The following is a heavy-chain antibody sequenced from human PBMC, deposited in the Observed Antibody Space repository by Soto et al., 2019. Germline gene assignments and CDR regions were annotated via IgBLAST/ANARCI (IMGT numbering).Heavy chain of an antibody. D-gene: IGHD6-19*01. CDR1: GFTFDDYT. CDR2: ISWDGGST. CDR3: AKDISSGWYYFDY. V-gene: IGHV3-43*01. J-gene: IGHJ4*02. Sequence: GGSLRLSCAASGFTFDDYTMHWVRQAPGKGLEWVSLISWDGGSTYYADSVKGRFTISRDNSKNSLYLQMNSLRTEGTALYYCAKDISSGWYYFDYWGQGTLVTVSS.